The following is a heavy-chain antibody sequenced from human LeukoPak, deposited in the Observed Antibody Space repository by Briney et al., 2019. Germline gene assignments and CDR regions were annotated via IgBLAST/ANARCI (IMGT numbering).Heavy chain of an antibody. V-gene: IGHV4-34*01. CDR2: INHSGST. CDR3: ARLIRVWFGEKNWFDP. Sequence: SETLSLTCAVYGGSFSGYYWSWIRQPPGKGLEWIGEINHSGSTNYNPSLKSRVTISVDTSKNQFSLKLSSVTAADTAVYYCARLIRVWFGEKNWFDPWGQGTLVTVSS. J-gene: IGHJ5*02. D-gene: IGHD3-10*01. CDR1: GGSFSGYY.